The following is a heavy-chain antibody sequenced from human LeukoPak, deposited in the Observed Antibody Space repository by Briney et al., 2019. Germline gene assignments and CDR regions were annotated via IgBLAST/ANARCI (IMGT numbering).Heavy chain of an antibody. V-gene: IGHV3-48*03. D-gene: IGHD6-19*01. CDR3: AREMSVAGVDYYYYMDV. Sequence: GGSLRLSCAASGFTFSSYEMNWVRQAPGKGLEWVSYISSSGSTIYYADSVKGRFTISRDNAKNSLYLQMNSLRAEDTAVYYCAREMSVAGVDYYYYMDVWGKGTTVTVSS. CDR2: ISSSGSTI. J-gene: IGHJ6*03. CDR1: GFTFSSYE.